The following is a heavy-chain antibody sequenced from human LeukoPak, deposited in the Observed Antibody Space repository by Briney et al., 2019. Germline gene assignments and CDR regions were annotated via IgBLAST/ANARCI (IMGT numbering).Heavy chain of an antibody. CDR3: AREEYFQDSNGYSYYFHS. CDR1: GGSIGWDY. J-gene: IGHJ4*02. D-gene: IGHD3-22*01. V-gene: IGHV4-4*07. Sequence: KPSETLSLTCTVSGGSIGWDYWSWLRQSAGKGLEWIGRIYKSGSTNYNPSFRSRVTMSVDTSKNQFSLNVTSVTAADTAVYYCAREEYFQDSNGYSYYFHSWGQGSLVTVSS. CDR2: IYKSGST.